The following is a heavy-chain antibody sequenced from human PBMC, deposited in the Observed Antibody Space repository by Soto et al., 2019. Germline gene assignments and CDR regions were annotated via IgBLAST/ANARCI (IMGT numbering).Heavy chain of an antibody. Sequence: SETLSLTCTVSGGSISSYYWSWIQQPPGKGLEWIGYIYYSVSTNYNPSLKSRVTISVDTSKNQFSLKLSSVTAADTAVYYCARLHSYGGYYYYYGMDVWGQGTKVTVSS. V-gene: IGHV4-59*01. D-gene: IGHD5-18*01. J-gene: IGHJ6*02. CDR3: ARLHSYGGYYYYYGMDV. CDR1: GGSISSYY. CDR2: IYYSVST.